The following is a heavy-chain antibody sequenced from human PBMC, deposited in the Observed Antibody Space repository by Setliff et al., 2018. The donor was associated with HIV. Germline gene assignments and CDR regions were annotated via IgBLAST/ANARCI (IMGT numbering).Heavy chain of an antibody. Sequence: GESLKISCQGSGYFFLSSWIGWVRQVPGKGLEWVAIIYPGDSETRYSPSFEGQVTVSADKSITTAYLQWSSLRASDTATFYCTKHPLRPGIAGYFYYIDAWGTGTTVTVSS. V-gene: IGHV5-51*01. CDR1: GYFFLSSW. J-gene: IGHJ6*03. CDR3: TKHPLRPGIAGYFYYIDA. D-gene: IGHD2-21*01. CDR2: IYPGDSET.